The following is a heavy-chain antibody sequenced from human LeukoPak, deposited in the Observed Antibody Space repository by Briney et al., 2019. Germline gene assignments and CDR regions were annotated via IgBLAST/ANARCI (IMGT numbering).Heavy chain of an antibody. CDR3: LTVRKYLRVGWKSNVDS. D-gene: IGHD1-1*01. CDR1: GFTFSSYA. J-gene: IGHJ4*02. V-gene: IGHV3-23*01. CDR2: ISGRTGTP. Sequence: GGPLSLSCAASGFTFSSYAMSGLRHAPERGVELVSAISGRTGTPQYADSVKGPFTISRDKSKNKLYLQMNDVRAEESAVYYCLTVRKYLRVGWKSNVDSWGQGTLVTVSS.